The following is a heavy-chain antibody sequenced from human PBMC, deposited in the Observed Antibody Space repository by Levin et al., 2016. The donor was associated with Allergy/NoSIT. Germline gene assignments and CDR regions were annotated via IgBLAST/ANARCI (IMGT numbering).Heavy chain of an antibody. CDR2: IKQDGSEK. Sequence: VCQAPGKGLEWVANIKQDGSEKYYVDSVKGRFTISRDNAKNSLYLQMNSLRAEDTAVYYCARDPQGYCSSTSCYPDAFDIWGQGTMVTVSS. CDR3: ARDPQGYCSSTSCYPDAFDI. D-gene: IGHD2-2*01. J-gene: IGHJ3*02. V-gene: IGHV3-7*01.